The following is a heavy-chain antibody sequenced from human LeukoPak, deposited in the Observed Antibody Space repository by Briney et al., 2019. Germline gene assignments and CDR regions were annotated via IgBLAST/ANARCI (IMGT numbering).Heavy chain of an antibody. J-gene: IGHJ4*02. Sequence: GESLKISCKGSGYSFTTYWIGWVRQMPGKGLDWMGIVYPGDSDTRYSPSFQGQVTISADKSISTAYLQWSSLKASDSAMYYCARPFRYSAYDLNYWGQGTLVTVSS. CDR1: GYSFTTYW. CDR2: VYPGDSDT. V-gene: IGHV5-51*01. CDR3: ARPFRYSAYDLNY. D-gene: IGHD5-12*01.